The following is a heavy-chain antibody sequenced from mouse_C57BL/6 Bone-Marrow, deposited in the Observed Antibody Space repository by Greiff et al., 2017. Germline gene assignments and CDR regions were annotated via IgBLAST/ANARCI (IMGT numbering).Heavy chain of an antibody. D-gene: IGHD1-1*01. CDR3: ARSYYGSSYVGYFDV. CDR1: GYAFSSSW. Sequence: QVHVKQSGPELVKPGASVKISCKASGYAFSSSWMNWVKQRPGKGLEWIGRIYPGDGDTNYNGKFKGKATLTADKSSSTAYMPLSSLTSEDSAVYFCARSYYGSSYVGYFDVWGTGTTVTVSS. J-gene: IGHJ1*03. CDR2: IYPGDGDT. V-gene: IGHV1-82*01.